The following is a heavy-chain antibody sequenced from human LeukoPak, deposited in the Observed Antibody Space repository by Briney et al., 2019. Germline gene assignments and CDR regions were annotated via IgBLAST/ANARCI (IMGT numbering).Heavy chain of an antibody. CDR1: GYTFTSYY. J-gene: IGHJ4*02. Sequence: SVKVSCKASGYTFTSYYMHWVRQAPGQGLEWMGRIIPILGIANYAQKFQGRVTITADKSTSTAYMELSSLRSEDMAVYYCARAMIAAAGTTGDYFDYWGQGTLVTVSS. CDR3: ARAMIAAAGTTGDYFDY. CDR2: IIPILGIA. V-gene: IGHV1-69*04. D-gene: IGHD6-13*01.